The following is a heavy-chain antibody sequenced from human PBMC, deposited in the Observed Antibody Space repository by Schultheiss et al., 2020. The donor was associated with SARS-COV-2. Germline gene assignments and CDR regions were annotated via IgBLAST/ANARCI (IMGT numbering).Heavy chain of an antibody. Sequence: SETLSLTCTVSGGSISSGGYYWSWIRQHPGKGLEWIGYIYYSGSTNYNPSLKSRVTISVDTSKNQFSLKLSSVTAADTAVYYCARMGAPSSADYWGQGTLVTVSS. CDR3: ARMGAPSSADY. V-gene: IGHV4-31*03. D-gene: IGHD3-22*01. CDR1: GGSISSGGYY. J-gene: IGHJ4*02. CDR2: IYYSGST.